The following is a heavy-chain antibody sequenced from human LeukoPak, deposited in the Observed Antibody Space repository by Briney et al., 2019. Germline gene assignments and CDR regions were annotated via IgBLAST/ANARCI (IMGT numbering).Heavy chain of an antibody. D-gene: IGHD6-13*01. Sequence: PGGSLRLSCAASGFTFSSYGMHWVRQAPGKGLEWVAVISYDGSNKYYADSVKGRFTISRDNSKNTLYLQVNSLRAEDTAVYYCAKDDGYSSSWPDYWGQGTLVTVSS. CDR1: GFTFSSYG. V-gene: IGHV3-30*18. CDR3: AKDDGYSSSWPDY. J-gene: IGHJ4*02. CDR2: ISYDGSNK.